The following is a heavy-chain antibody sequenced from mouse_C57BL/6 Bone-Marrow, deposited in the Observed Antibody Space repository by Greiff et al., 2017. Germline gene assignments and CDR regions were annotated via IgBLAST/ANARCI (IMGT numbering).Heavy chain of an antibody. CDR2: INPNYGTT. D-gene: IGHD1-1*01. CDR3: ARGRDGRSYAMYY. J-gene: IGHJ4*01. CDR1: GYSFTDYN. V-gene: IGHV1-39*01. Sequence: EVQLEESGPELVKPGASVKISCKASGYSFTDYNMNWVKQSNGKSLEWIGVINPNYGTTSYNQKFKGKATLTVDQSSSTAYMQLNSLTSEYSAVYDYARGRDGRSYAMYYWGQGTAVTVS.